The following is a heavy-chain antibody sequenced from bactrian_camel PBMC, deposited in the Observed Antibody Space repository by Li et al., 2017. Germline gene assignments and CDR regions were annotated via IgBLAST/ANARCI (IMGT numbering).Heavy chain of an antibody. Sequence: HVQLVESGGGSVQAGESLRLSCGSPGGFQWNNCMAWFRQAPGKPREEVARIHTSGSSSVASAFKGRFTISQDNTKRTVYLQMNALRAEDTAQYICAAANTVGTLQCLQRTRENDWHHWGKGTQVTVS. CDR1: GGFQWNNC. V-gene: IGHV3S53*01. CDR3: AAANTVGTLQCLQRTRENDWHH. CDR2: IHTSGSS. D-gene: IGHD1*01. J-gene: IGHJ4*01.